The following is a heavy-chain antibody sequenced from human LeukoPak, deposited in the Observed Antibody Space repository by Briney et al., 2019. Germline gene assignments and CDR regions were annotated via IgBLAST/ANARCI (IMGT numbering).Heavy chain of an antibody. CDR1: GFTFSTYT. V-gene: IGHV3-23*01. Sequence: GGSLRLSCAASGFTFSTYTMNWVRQAPGKGLEWVSAISGSGADTYYADSVKGRFTISRDNSKNTLFLQMNSLRAEDSAVYYCAKDTTTHTVTTHYFDYWGQGSLVTVSS. CDR2: ISGSGADT. D-gene: IGHD4-17*01. CDR3: AKDTTTHTVTTHYFDY. J-gene: IGHJ4*02.